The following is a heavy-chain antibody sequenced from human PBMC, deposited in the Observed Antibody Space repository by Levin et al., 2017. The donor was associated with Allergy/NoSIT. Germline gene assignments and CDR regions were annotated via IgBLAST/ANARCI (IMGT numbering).Heavy chain of an antibody. V-gene: IGHV3-21*01. D-gene: IGHD6-13*01. Sequence: GGSLRLSCAASGFTFSLFIMNWVRQAPGKGLEWVSSISSSGTYIYYADSVRGRFTISRDNARNSLYLQMNILRAEDTAVYYCVRPIQAAGTDDYWGQGTLVTVSS. CDR1: GFTFSLFI. J-gene: IGHJ4*02. CDR3: VRPIQAAGTDDY. CDR2: ISSSGTYI.